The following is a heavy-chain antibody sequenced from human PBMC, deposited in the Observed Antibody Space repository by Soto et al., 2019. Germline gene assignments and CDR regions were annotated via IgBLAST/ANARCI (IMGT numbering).Heavy chain of an antibody. CDR2: IYYSGST. V-gene: IGHV4-39*01. CDR1: GGSISSSSYY. CDR3: ARRRLAGTYRSLFDY. J-gene: IGHJ4*02. D-gene: IGHD6-19*01. Sequence: PSETLSLTCTVSGGSISSSSYYWGWIRQPPGKGLEWIGSIYYSGSTYYNPSLKSRVTISVDTSKNQFSLKLSSVTAADTAVYYCARRRLAGTYRSLFDYWGQGTLVTVSS.